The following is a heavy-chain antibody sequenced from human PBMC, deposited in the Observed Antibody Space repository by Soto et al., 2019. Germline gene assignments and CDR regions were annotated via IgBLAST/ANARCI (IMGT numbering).Heavy chain of an antibody. Sequence: SETLSLTCGVSGGSISSGCYSWSWIRQPPGKGLEWIGYIYHSGSTYYNPSLKSRVTISVDRSKNQFSLKLSSVTAADTAVYYCARGSRRGDYFDYWGQGTLVTVSS. D-gene: IGHD3-10*01. CDR3: ARGSRRGDYFDY. J-gene: IGHJ4*02. V-gene: IGHV4-30-2*01. CDR1: GGSISSGCYS. CDR2: IYHSGST.